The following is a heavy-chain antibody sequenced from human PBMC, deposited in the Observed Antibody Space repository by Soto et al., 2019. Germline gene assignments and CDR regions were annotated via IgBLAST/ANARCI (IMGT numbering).Heavy chain of an antibody. Sequence: QVQLVESGGGVVQPGRSLRLSCAASGFTFSSHAMHWVRQAPGKGLEWVAIISYTGSNKYYADSVKGRFTISRDNSKTMLFLQMNSLRAEDTAVYFCARGDDRYYYYGMDVWGQVTTVTVSS. CDR1: GFTFSSHA. D-gene: IGHD1-1*01. J-gene: IGHJ6*01. CDR3: ARGDDRYYYYGMDV. CDR2: ISYTGSNK. V-gene: IGHV3-30-3*01.